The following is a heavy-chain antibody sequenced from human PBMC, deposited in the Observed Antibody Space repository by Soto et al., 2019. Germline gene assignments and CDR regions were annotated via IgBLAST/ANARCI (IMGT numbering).Heavy chain of an antibody. D-gene: IGHD1-1*01. J-gene: IGHJ3*02. CDR3: AKDRRRERLGGSGAFDI. V-gene: IGHV3-23*01. CDR2: ISGSGGST. CDR1: GFTFSSYA. Sequence: GGSLRLSCAASGFTFSSYAMSWVRQAPGKGLEWVSAISGSGGSTYYADSVKGRFTISRDNSKNTLYLQMNSLRAEDTAVYFCAKDRRRERLGGSGAFDIWGQGTMVTVSS.